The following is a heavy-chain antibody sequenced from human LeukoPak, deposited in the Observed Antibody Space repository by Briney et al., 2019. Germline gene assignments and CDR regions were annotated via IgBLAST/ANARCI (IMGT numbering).Heavy chain of an antibody. CDR2: ISGSGGST. CDR3: AKYSGGFDDSSGYFDY. V-gene: IGHV3-23*01. CDR1: GFTFSSYA. J-gene: IGHJ4*02. Sequence: SGGSLRLSCAASGFTFSSYAMSWVRQAPGKGLEWVSAISGSGGSTYYADSVKGRFTISRDNSKNTLYLQMNSLRAEDTAVYYCAKYSGGFDDSSGYFDYWGQGTLVTVSS. D-gene: IGHD3-22*01.